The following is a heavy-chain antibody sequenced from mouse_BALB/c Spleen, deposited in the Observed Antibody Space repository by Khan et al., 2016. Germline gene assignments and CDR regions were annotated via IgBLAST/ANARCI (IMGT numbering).Heavy chain of an antibody. CDR2: ISYSGST. V-gene: IGHV3-2*02. J-gene: IGHJ2*01. CDR1: GYSITSDYA. CDR3: ARGGLLLFFDY. Sequence: VQLQESGPGLVKPSQSLSLTCTVTGYSITSDYAWNWIRQFPGNKLEWMGYISYSGSTSYNPSLKSRISITRDTSKNQFFLQLNSVTTEDTATYYCARGGLLLFFDYWGQGTTLTVSS. D-gene: IGHD2-3*01.